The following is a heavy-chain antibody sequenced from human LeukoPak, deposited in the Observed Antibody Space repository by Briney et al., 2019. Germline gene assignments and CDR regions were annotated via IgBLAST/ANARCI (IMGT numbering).Heavy chain of an antibody. J-gene: IGHJ4*02. CDR3: ARAFDILTGSNKYYFDY. V-gene: IGHV1-18*01. Sequence: GASVKVSCKASGYTFTSYGISWVRQAPGQGLEWMGWISAYNGNTNYAQKLQGRVTMTTDTSTSTAYMELRSLRSDDTAVYYCARAFDILTGSNKYYFDYWGQGTLVTVSS. D-gene: IGHD3-9*01. CDR2: ISAYNGNT. CDR1: GYTFTSYG.